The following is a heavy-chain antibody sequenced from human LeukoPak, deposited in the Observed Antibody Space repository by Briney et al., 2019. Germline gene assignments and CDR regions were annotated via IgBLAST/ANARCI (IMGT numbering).Heavy chain of an antibody. D-gene: IGHD4-17*01. CDR3: ARGDRATVTLY. J-gene: IGHJ4*01. Sequence: ASVKVSCRASGYNFSNCDINWVRQAPGQGLEWMGIINPSGGSTSYAQKFQGRVTMTRDMSTSTVYMELSSLRSEDTAVYYCARGDRATVTLYWGHGTLVTVSS. CDR2: INPSGGST. V-gene: IGHV1-46*01. CDR1: GYNFSNCD.